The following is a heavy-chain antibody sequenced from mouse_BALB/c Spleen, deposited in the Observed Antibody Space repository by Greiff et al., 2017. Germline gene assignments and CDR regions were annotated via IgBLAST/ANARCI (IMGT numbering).Heavy chain of an antibody. D-gene: IGHD3-3*01. CDR3: ARGGDRNWFAY. V-gene: IGHV1S137*01. CDR2: ISTYYGDA. J-gene: IGHJ3*01. Sequence: VKLQESGAELVRPGVSVKISCKGSGYTFTDYAMHWVKQSHAKSLEWIGVISTYYGDASYNQKFKGKATMTVDKSSSTAYMELARLTSEDSAIYYCARGGDRNWFAYWGQGTLVTVSA. CDR1: GYTFTDYA.